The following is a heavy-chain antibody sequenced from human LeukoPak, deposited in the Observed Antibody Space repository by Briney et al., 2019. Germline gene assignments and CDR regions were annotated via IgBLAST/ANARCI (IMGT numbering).Heavy chain of an antibody. D-gene: IGHD2-15*01. V-gene: IGHV3-23*01. CDR3: VREAGYCAPVCLKTNWFDP. Sequence: PGGSLRLSCVASGFPFSSHAMSWVRQPPRKGLEWVSAISNGKTYYADSVRGRFTIPRDDSKNTVYLQMNSLRDEDTALYYCVREAGYCAPVCLKTNWFDPWGQGTLVTVSS. J-gene: IGHJ5*02. CDR1: GFPFSSHA. CDR2: ISNGKT.